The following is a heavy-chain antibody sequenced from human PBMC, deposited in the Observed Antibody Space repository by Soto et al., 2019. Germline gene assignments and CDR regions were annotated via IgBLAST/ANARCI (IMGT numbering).Heavy chain of an antibody. Sequence: QMQLVQSGAEVKERGSSVKISCKTSGGTFNTYALTWVRQAPGQGLEWIGGIIPIFGIKNVAQRFQGRVTMGADESLTTAYMEMTSLRSDDTAVYYCAKEAGDHWGQGTLVTVSS. CDR2: IIPIFGIK. CDR1: GGTFNTYA. CDR3: AKEAGDH. V-gene: IGHV1-69*01. D-gene: IGHD3-10*01. J-gene: IGHJ4*02.